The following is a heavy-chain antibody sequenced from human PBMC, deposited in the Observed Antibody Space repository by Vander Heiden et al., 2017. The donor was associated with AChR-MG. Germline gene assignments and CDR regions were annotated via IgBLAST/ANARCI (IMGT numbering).Heavy chain of an antibody. Sequence: QVQLVQSGAEVKKPGSSVKVFCKASGRTFSGYAISWVRQAPGQGLEWMGGIIPIFGTANYAQKFQGRVTITADESTSTAYMELSSLRSEDTAVYYCARLDYGGYYTGHEDYWGQGTLVTVSS. J-gene: IGHJ4*02. CDR2: IIPIFGTA. CDR3: ARLDYGGYYTGHEDY. D-gene: IGHD3-3*01. CDR1: GRTFSGYA. V-gene: IGHV1-69*01.